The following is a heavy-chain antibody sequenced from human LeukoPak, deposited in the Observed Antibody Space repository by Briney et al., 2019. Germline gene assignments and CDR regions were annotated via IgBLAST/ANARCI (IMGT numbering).Heavy chain of an antibody. D-gene: IGHD3-3*01. CDR2: IIPIFGTA. V-gene: IGHV1-69*13. J-gene: IGHJ5*02. Sequence: SVKVSCKASGGTFSSYAISWVRQAPGQGLEWMGGIIPIFGTASYAQKFQGRVTITADESTSTAYMELSSLRSEDTAGYYCAREYYDFWSGYLYLGSFDPWGQGTLVTVSS. CDR3: AREYYDFWSGYLYLGSFDP. CDR1: GGTFSSYA.